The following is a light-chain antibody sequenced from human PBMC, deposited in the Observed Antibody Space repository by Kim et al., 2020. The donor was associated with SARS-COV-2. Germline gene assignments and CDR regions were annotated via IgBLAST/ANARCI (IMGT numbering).Light chain of an antibody. CDR2: HVS. Sequence: QTNTSTRTEGNSDRDKYNTVAWHQQRPGKAPKLILFHVSSRPSWISIRFSGSKSGDTASLTISGLQPDDEADYYCSAYISSTSLVFGGGTQLTVL. CDR3: SAYISSTSLV. CDR1: NSDRDKYNT. J-gene: IGLJ2*01. V-gene: IGLV2-14*03.